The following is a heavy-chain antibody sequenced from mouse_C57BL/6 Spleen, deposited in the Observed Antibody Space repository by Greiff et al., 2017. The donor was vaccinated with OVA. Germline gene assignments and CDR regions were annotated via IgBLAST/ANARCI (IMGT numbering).Heavy chain of an antibody. Sequence: QVQLQQPGAELVKPGASVKLSCKASGYTFTSYWMQWVKQRPGQGLEWIGEIDPSDSYTNYNQKFKGKATLTVDTSSSTAYMQLSSLTSEDSAVYYCASYYDPYYAMDYWGQGTSVTVSS. CDR3: ASYYDPYYAMDY. CDR2: IDPSDSYT. D-gene: IGHD1-1*02. V-gene: IGHV1-50*01. CDR1: GYTFTSYW. J-gene: IGHJ4*01.